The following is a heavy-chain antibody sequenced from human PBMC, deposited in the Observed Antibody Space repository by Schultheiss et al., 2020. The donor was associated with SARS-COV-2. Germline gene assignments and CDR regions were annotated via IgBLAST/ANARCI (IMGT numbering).Heavy chain of an antibody. CDR1: GGSISSYY. CDR2: IYYSGST. D-gene: IGHD6-13*01. V-gene: IGHV4-59*01. CDR3: AKELSSSWDRSFDY. Sequence: SETLSLTCTVSGGSISSYYWSWIRQPPGKGLEWIGYIYYSGSTNYNPSLKSRVTISVDTSKNQFSLKLSSVTAADTAVYYCAKELSSSWDRSFDYWGQGTLVTVSS. J-gene: IGHJ4*02.